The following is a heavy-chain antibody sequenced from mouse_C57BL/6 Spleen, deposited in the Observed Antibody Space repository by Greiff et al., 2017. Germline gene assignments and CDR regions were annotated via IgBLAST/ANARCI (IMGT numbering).Heavy chain of an antibody. CDR2: IRNNANGYTT. D-gene: IGHD2-4*01. CDR3: ARYTIDYEYPYYFDD. CDR1: GFTFTGYY. J-gene: IGHJ2*01. Sequence: EVQGVEPGGGLVKPGGSLSLSCAASGFTFTGYYMSWVRQPPGQALEWVGFIRNNANGYTTEYSVSVKGRFTISRDNSQSILTLQMHALRAEDSATYYCARYTIDYEYPYYFDDWGQGTTLTVSS. V-gene: IGHV7-3*01.